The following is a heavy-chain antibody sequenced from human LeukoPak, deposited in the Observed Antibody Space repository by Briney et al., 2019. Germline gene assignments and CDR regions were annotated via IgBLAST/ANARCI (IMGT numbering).Heavy chain of an antibody. V-gene: IGHV3-30*04. Sequence: GGSLRLSCAASGFTLSSYAMHWVRQAPGKGLEWVAVISYDGSNKYYADSVKGRFTISRDNSKNTPYLQMNSLRAEDTAVYYCARAMVLEEDYWGQGTLVTVSS. CDR2: ISYDGSNK. D-gene: IGHD3-10*01. CDR3: ARAMVLEEDY. J-gene: IGHJ4*02. CDR1: GFTLSSYA.